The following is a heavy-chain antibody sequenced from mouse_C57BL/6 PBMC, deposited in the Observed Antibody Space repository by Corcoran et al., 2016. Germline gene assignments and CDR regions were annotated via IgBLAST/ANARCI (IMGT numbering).Heavy chain of an antibody. Sequence: EVQLQQSGPELVKPGASVKISCKASGYTFTDYYMNWVKQSHGKSLEWIGDINPNNGGTSYNQKFKGKATLTVDKSSSTAYMELRSLTSEDSTVYYCARREGDYWGQGTSVTVSS. CDR3: ARREGDY. V-gene: IGHV1-26*01. CDR2: INPNNGGT. J-gene: IGHJ4*01. CDR1: GYTFTDYY.